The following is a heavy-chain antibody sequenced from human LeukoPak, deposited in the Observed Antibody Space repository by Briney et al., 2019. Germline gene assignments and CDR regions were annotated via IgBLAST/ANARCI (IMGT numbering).Heavy chain of an antibody. V-gene: IGHV1-18*01. D-gene: IGHD3-22*01. CDR1: GYTFTSYG. Sequence: ASVKVSCKASGYTFTSYGITWVRQAPGQGLEWMGWISTYNGNTNNAQKLQGRVTMTTDTSTSTAYMELRSPRSDDTAVYYCARVYNYYDTSGYYLGNYFDYWGRGTLVTVSS. CDR2: ISTYNGNT. J-gene: IGHJ4*02. CDR3: ARVYNYYDTSGYYLGNYFDY.